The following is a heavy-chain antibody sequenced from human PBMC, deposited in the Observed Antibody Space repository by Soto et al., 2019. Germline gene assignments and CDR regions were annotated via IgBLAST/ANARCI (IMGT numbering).Heavy chain of an antibody. Sequence: GGSLRLSCAASGFTFSSYAMSWVRQAPGKGLEWVSAISGSGGSTYYADSVKGRFTISRDNSKNTLYLQMNSLRAEDTAVYYCPFPDPGYYYFWSAPGYWGQGTLVTVSS. CDR3: PFPDPGYYYFWSAPGY. CDR1: GFTFSSYA. CDR2: ISGSGGST. J-gene: IGHJ4*02. V-gene: IGHV3-23*01. D-gene: IGHD3-3*01.